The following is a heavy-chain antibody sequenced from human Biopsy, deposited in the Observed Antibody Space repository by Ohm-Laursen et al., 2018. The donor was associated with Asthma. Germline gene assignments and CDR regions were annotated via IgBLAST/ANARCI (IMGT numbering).Heavy chain of an antibody. Sequence: TLSLTCPVSYGSITSGGYYWTWIRQHPGKGLEWIGFIYYSGSTYYNPSLKSRVSISIDTSKNQFSLKLSSVTAADTAVYYCARAQDYYDSRGHYRSFDYWGQGTLVTVSS. CDR2: IYYSGST. D-gene: IGHD3-22*01. CDR3: ARAQDYYDSRGHYRSFDY. V-gene: IGHV4-31*03. J-gene: IGHJ4*02. CDR1: YGSITSGGYY.